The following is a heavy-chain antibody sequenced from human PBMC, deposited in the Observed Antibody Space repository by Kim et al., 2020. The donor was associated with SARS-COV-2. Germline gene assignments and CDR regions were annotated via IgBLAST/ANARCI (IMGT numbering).Heavy chain of an antibody. V-gene: IGHV4-34*01. D-gene: IGHD4-17*01. CDR3: ARGRSTVTTGTHWYFDL. J-gene: IGHJ2*01. Sequence: LTSRVTISVDTSKNQFSLKLSSVTAADTAVYYCARGRSTVTTGTHWYFDLWGRGTLVTVSS.